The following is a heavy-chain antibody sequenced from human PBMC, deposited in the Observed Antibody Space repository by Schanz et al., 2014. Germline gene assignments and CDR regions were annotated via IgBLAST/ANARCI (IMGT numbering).Heavy chain of an antibody. V-gene: IGHV3-48*01. CDR2: ISSSSSTI. Sequence: EVQLVESGGGVVQPGRSLRLSCAASGFTFSGYSMNWVRQAPGKGLEWVAYISSSSSTIHYADSVKGRFTISRDNAKNSLYLQMDSLRAEDPAVYCCARGGFGEVSYFDYWGQGTLVTVSS. CDR1: GFTFSGYS. J-gene: IGHJ4*02. D-gene: IGHD3-10*01. CDR3: ARGGFGEVSYFDY.